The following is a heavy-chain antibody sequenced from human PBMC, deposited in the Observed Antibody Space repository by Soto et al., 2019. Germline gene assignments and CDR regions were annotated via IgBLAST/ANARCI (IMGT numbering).Heavy chain of an antibody. CDR1: GFTFSSYS. Sequence: GGSLRLSCAASGFTFSSYSMNWVRQAPGKGLEWVSSISSSSSYIYYADSVKGRFTISRDNAKNSLYLQMNSLRAEDTAVYYCARSGLPDNNWFDPWGQGTLVTVSS. CDR2: ISSSSSYI. D-gene: IGHD5-18*01. CDR3: ARSGLPDNNWFDP. V-gene: IGHV3-21*01. J-gene: IGHJ5*02.